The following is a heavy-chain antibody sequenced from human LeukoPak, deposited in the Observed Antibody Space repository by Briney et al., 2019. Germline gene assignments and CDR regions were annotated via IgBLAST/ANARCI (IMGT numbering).Heavy chain of an antibody. CDR2: IYYSGST. J-gene: IGHJ4*02. CDR1: GTSVSSYY. D-gene: IGHD3-3*01. V-gene: IGHV4-59*02. CDR3: ARVTTIFGVAYFDY. Sequence: SETLSLTCSVSGTSVSSYYWSWIRQPPGKGLEWIGYIYYSGSTNYNPSLKSRVTISVDTSKNQFSLKLSSVTAADTAVYYCARVTTIFGVAYFDYWGQGTLVTVSS.